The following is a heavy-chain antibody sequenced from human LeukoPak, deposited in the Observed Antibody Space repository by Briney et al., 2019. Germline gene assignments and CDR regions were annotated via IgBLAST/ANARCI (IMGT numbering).Heavy chain of an antibody. CDR2: IYHSGST. V-gene: IGHV4-39*07. D-gene: IGHD3-22*01. CDR1: GGSISSSSYY. Sequence: PSETLSLTCTVSGGSISSSSYYWGWIRQPPGKGLEWIGEIYHSGSTNYNPSLKSRVTISVDKSKNQFSLKLSSVTAADTAVYYCARVMGDYYDSGGYYRRSDVFWGQGTMLTVSS. J-gene: IGHJ3*01. CDR3: ARVMGDYYDSGGYYRRSDVF.